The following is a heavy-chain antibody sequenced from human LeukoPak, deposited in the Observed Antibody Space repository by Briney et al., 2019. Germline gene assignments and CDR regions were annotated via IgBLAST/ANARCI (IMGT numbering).Heavy chain of an antibody. CDR2: INSDGSST. J-gene: IGHJ5*02. V-gene: IGHV3-74*01. D-gene: IGHD3-22*01. Sequence: GGSLRLSCAASGFTFSSYAMSWVRQAPGKGLVWVSRINSDGSSTSYADSVKGRFTISRDNAKNTLYLQMNSLRAEDTAVYYCARDSYYYDSSGYYRDYNWFDPWGQGTLVTVSS. CDR1: GFTFSSYA. CDR3: ARDSYYYDSSGYYRDYNWFDP.